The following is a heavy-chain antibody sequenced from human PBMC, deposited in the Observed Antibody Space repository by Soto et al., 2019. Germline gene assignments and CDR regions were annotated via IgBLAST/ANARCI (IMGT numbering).Heavy chain of an antibody. V-gene: IGHV3-23*01. CDR2: IRPGGDST. J-gene: IGHJ5*01. CDR3: PPHEEAAPWAAGFDS. CDR1: GFRFRARA. Sequence: GGSLRLSCAASGFRFRARAISWVRQAPGKGLEWVASIRPGGDSTYYADSVKGRFAVSRDNSNVTLYLQMDSLRVQDTAIYYCPPHEEAAPWAAGFDSWGQGTLVTVSS. D-gene: IGHD6-6*01.